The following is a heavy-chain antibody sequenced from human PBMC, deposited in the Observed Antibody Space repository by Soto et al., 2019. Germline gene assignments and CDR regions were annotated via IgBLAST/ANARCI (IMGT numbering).Heavy chain of an antibody. CDR2: IIPIFGTA. CDR1: GGTFSSYA. D-gene: IGHD2-21*02. V-gene: IGHV1-69*13. CDR3: ARKERSYCGGDCYRGAFDI. J-gene: IGHJ3*02. Sequence: SVKVSCKASGGTFSSYAISWVRQAPGQGLEWMGGIIPIFGTANYAQKFQGRVTITADESTSTAYMELSSLRSEDTAVYYCARKERSYCGGDCYRGAFDIWGQGTMVTVSS.